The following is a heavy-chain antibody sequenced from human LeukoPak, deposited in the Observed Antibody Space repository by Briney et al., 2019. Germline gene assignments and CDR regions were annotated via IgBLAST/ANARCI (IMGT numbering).Heavy chain of an antibody. CDR1: GDSVSSTNYY. CDR3: ARRDGVDTAMGYFDY. Sequence: PSETLSLTCVVSGDSVSSTNYYWGWIRQPPGKGLEWIGTTHYSGNTYYNPSLRSRVTISVDTSKNQFSLKLSSVTAADTAVYYCARRDGVDTAMGYFDYWGQGTLVTVSS. V-gene: IGHV4-39*07. J-gene: IGHJ4*02. D-gene: IGHD5-18*01. CDR2: THYSGNT.